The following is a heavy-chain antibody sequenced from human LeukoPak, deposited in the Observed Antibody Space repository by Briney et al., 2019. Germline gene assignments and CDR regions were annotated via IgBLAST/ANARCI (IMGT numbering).Heavy chain of an antibody. V-gene: IGHV4-38-2*02. Sequence: PSETLSLICTVSGYSISSGYYWSWIRQPPGKGLEWIATIHHSGVTYYNPSLRSRVTMSVDTSKNQFSLKLGSVTAAGTAVYYCARYTANTAGYSFDFWGQGALVTVSS. J-gene: IGHJ4*02. CDR2: IHHSGVT. D-gene: IGHD3-22*01. CDR3: ARYTANTAGYSFDF. CDR1: GYSISSGYY.